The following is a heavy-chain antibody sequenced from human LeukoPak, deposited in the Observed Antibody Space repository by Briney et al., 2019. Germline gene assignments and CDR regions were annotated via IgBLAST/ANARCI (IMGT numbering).Heavy chain of an antibody. D-gene: IGHD3-22*01. Sequence: ASVKVSCKASGGTFSSYAISWVRQAPGQGLEWMGWISAYNGNTNYAQKLQSRVTMTTDTSTSTAYMELRSLRSDDTAVYYCARASDDSSGYYNPWGQGTLVTVSS. V-gene: IGHV1-18*01. J-gene: IGHJ5*02. CDR2: ISAYNGNT. CDR3: ARASDDSSGYYNP. CDR1: GGTFSSYA.